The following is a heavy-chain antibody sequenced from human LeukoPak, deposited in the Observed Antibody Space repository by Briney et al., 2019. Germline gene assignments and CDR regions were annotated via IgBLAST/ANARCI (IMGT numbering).Heavy chain of an antibody. D-gene: IGHD3-3*01. J-gene: IGHJ5*02. V-gene: IGHV4-39*01. CDR1: GGSISSSSYY. Sequence: SETLSLTCTVSGGSISSSSYYWGWIRQPPGKGLEWIGSIYYSGSTYYNPSLKSRVTISVDTSKNQFSLKLSSVTAADTAVYYCARHPSRRYYDFWSGYLNWFDPWGQGTWSPSPQ. CDR2: IYYSGST. CDR3: ARHPSRRYYDFWSGYLNWFDP.